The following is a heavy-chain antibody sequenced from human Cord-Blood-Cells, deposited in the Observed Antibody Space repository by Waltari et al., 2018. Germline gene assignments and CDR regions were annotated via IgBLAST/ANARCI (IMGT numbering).Heavy chain of an antibody. Sequence: EVQLVESGGGLVQPGGSLRLSCAASGFTFSSYWMSWVRQAPGKGLEWVANIKQDGSEKYYVDSVKGRFTISRDNAKNSQYLQMNSRRAEDTAVYYCASGWELLDYWGQGTLVTVSS. J-gene: IGHJ4*02. D-gene: IGHD1-26*01. CDR1: GFTFSSYW. CDR3: ASGWELLDY. V-gene: IGHV3-7*01. CDR2: IKQDGSEK.